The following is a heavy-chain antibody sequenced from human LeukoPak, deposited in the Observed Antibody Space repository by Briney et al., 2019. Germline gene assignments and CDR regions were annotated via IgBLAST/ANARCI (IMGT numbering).Heavy chain of an antibody. D-gene: IGHD3-3*01. CDR2: IYYSGST. J-gene: IGHJ4*02. V-gene: IGHV4-39*07. CDR1: GGSISSSSYY. Sequence: SETLSLTCTVSGGSISSSSYYWGWIRQPPGQGLEWIGSIYYSGSTYYNPSLKSRVTISVDTSKNQFSLKLSSVTAADTAVYYCARGFLEWLLSAILDYWGQGTLVTVSS. CDR3: ARGFLEWLLSAILDY.